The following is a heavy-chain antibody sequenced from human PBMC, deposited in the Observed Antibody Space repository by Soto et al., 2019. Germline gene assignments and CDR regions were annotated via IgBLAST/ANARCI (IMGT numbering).Heavy chain of an antibody. D-gene: IGHD2-15*01. CDR1: GFIVYDTY. CDR2: ISNRGDT. Sequence: SLKLSCTASGFIVYDTYVNLVRQATGKGLEWVSVISNRGDTHYADSVRGRFSLSRDISDNTLHLQMNNLRVEDTAVYYCAREPRFCRGGSCSITGDAYDIWGQGTMVPVSS. CDR3: AREPRFCRGGSCSITGDAYDI. V-gene: IGHV3-66*01. J-gene: IGHJ3*02.